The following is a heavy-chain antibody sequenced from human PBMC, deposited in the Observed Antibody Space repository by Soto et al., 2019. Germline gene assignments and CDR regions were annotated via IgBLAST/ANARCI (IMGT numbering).Heavy chain of an antibody. Sequence: ASVKVSCKASGYTFTSYGISWVRQAPGQGLEWMGWISAYNGNTNYAQKLQGRVTITADKSTSTAYMELSSLRSEDTAVYYCALSTVTTGPGYYMDVWGKGTTVTVSS. CDR1: GYTFTSYG. D-gene: IGHD4-17*01. CDR2: ISAYNGNT. V-gene: IGHV1-18*01. J-gene: IGHJ6*03. CDR3: ALSTVTTGPGYYMDV.